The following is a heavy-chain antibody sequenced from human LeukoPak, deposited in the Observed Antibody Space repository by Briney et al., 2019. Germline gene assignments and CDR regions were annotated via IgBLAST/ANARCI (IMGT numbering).Heavy chain of an antibody. V-gene: IGHV3-23*01. Sequence: SGGSLRLSCAASGFTFSSYAMSWVRQAPGKGLEWVSGISGSGDNTYYADSVKGRFTISRDNAKNSLYLQMTSLRAEDTAVYYCARDRGSGSYYSQDWGQGTLVTVSS. J-gene: IGHJ4*02. CDR1: GFTFSSYA. D-gene: IGHD3-10*01. CDR2: ISGSGDNT. CDR3: ARDRGSGSYYSQD.